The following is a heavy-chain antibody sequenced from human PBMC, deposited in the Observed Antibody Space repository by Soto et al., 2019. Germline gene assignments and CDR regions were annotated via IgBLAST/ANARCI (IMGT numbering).Heavy chain of an antibody. CDR1: GFTFSSYG. CDR2: TSYDGSNK. J-gene: IGHJ6*02. Sequence: QVQLVESGGGVVQSGRSLRLSCAASGFTFSSYGMHWVRQAPGKGLEWVAVTSYDGSNKYYADSVKGRFTISRDNSKNTVYLQMNSLRAEDTAVYYCAKGSASSGWPPSSRTSYYYYGMDVWGQGTTVTVSS. V-gene: IGHV3-30*18. D-gene: IGHD6-19*01. CDR3: AKGSASSGWPPSSRTSYYYYGMDV.